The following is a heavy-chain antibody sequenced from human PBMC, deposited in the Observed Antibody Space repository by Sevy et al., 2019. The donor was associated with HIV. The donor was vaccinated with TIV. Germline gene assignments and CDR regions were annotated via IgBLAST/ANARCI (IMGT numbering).Heavy chain of an antibody. V-gene: IGHV1-69*10. CDR1: GGTFSSYA. J-gene: IGHJ6*03. CDR3: AGGPYCSGGSCYSGDYYYYMDV. Sequence: ASVKVSCKASGGTFSSYAISWVRQAPGQGLEWMGGIIPILGIANYAQKFQGRVTITADKSTSTAYMELGSLGSEDTAVYYCAGGPYCSGGSCYSGDYYYYMDVWGKGTTVTVSS. D-gene: IGHD2-15*01. CDR2: IIPILGIA.